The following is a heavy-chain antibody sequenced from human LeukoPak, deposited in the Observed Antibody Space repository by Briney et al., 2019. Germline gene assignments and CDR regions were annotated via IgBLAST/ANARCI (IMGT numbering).Heavy chain of an antibody. D-gene: IGHD2-2*02. CDR3: ARKGMGYCSSTSCYTGFTRRGYYYYYMDV. V-gene: IGHV4-30-4*01. CDR2: INHSGST. J-gene: IGHJ6*03. Sequence: SQTLSLTCTVSGGSISSGDYYWSWIRQPPGKGLEWIGEINHSGSTNYNPSLKSRVTISVDTSKNQFSLKLSSVTAADTAVYYCARKGMGYCSSTSCYTGFTRRGYYYYYMDVWGKGTTVTVSS. CDR1: GGSISSGDYY.